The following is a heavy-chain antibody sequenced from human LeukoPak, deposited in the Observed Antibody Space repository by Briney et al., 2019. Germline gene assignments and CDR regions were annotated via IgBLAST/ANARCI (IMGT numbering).Heavy chain of an antibody. CDR2: IYYSGIT. V-gene: IGHV4-59*08. D-gene: IGHD3-22*01. CDR1: GGSISSDY. CDR3: ARLHYDSSGYYYFDY. J-gene: IGHJ4*02. Sequence: SETLSLTCTVSGGSISSDYWSWIRQPPGKGLEWIGYIYYSGITNHNPSLKSRVTISVDTSKNQFSLKLSSVTAADTAVYYCARLHYDSSGYYYFDYWGQGTLVTVSS.